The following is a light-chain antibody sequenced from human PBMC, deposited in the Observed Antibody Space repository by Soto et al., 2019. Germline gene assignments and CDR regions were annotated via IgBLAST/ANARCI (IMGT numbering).Light chain of an antibody. CDR2: LGS. CDR3: MQALQTLA. V-gene: IGKV2-28*01. Sequence: DIVMTQSPLSLPVTPGEPASISCRSSQSLLHSTGYNCLDWYLQKPGQSPQVLIYLGSNGASGVPDMFSGCGSGTDFALKISRVEAEDVGVSYCMQALQTLAFGQGTRLEIK. J-gene: IGKJ5*01. CDR1: QSLLHSTGYNC.